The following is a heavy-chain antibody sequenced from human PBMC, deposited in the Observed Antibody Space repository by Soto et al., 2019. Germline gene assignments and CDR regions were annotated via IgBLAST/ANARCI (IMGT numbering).Heavy chain of an antibody. CDR2: IYYSGST. CDR3: AKHIQPLWFGESDKGFDP. V-gene: IGHV4-39*01. J-gene: IGHJ5*02. D-gene: IGHD3-10*01. Sequence: SETLSLTCTVSGGSISSSSYYWGWIRQPPGKGLEWIGSIYYSGSTYYNPSLKSRVTISVDTSKNQFSLKLSSVTAADTAVYYCAKHIQPLWFGESDKGFDPWGQGTLVTVSS. CDR1: GGSISSSSYY.